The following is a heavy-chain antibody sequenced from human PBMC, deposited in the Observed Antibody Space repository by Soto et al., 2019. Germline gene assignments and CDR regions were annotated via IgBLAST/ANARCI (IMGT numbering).Heavy chain of an antibody. CDR1: GGSISSGDYY. CDR2: IYYSGST. CDR3: ARDPRMITFGGVIVPYFDY. Sequence: PSETLSLTXTVSGGSISSGDYYWSWIRQPPGKGLEWIGYIYYSGSTYYNPSLKSRVTISVDTSKNQFSLKLSSVTAADTAVYYCARDPRMITFGGVIVPYFDYWGQGTLVTVSS. D-gene: IGHD3-16*02. V-gene: IGHV4-30-4*01. J-gene: IGHJ4*02.